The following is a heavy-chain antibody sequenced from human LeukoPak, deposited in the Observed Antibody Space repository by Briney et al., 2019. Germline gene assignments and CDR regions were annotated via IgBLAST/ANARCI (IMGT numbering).Heavy chain of an antibody. CDR3: ARDLRFLDWFDP. J-gene: IGHJ5*02. CDR2: INAGNGNT. V-gene: IGHV1-3*01. Sequence: ASVKVSCKASGYTFTSYAMHWVRQAPGQRLEWMGWINAGNGNTKYPQKFQGRVTITRDTSASTAYMELSSLRSEDTAVYYCARDLRFLDWFDPWGQGTLVTVSS. D-gene: IGHD3-3*01. CDR1: GYTFTSYA.